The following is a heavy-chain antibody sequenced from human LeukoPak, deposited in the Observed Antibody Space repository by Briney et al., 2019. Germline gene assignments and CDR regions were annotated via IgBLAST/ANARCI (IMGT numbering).Heavy chain of an antibody. CDR3: ASVIKTGVPATIDY. V-gene: IGHV4-39*01. Sequence: TSETLSLTCSVSGGSISSSNYYWVWIRQPPGKGLEWIGTIFYSGNTYYNPSLKSRVTMSVDTSKNQFSLKLSSVTAADSAVYYCASVIKTGVPATIDYWGQGTPVTVSS. CDR2: IFYSGNT. CDR1: GGSISSSNYY. D-gene: IGHD2-21*01. J-gene: IGHJ4*02.